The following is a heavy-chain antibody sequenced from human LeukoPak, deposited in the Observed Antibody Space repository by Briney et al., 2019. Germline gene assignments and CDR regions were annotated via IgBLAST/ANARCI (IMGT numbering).Heavy chain of an antibody. J-gene: IGHJ4*02. V-gene: IGHV4-39*01. D-gene: IGHD3/OR15-3a*01. CDR3: ATTPRTQQEKEFDY. CDR1: GGSISTNNYN. CDR2: INYSGST. Sequence: PSETLSLTCTVSGGSISTNNYNWGWIRQPPGKGLEWIGSINYSGSTNYNPSLKSRVTMSVDASKNQFTLKLSSVTAADTAVYYCATTPRTQQEKEFDYWGQGTLVTVSS.